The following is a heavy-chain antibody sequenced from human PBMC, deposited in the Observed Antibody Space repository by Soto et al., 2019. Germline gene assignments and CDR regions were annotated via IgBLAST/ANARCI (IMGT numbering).Heavy chain of an antibody. CDR2: ITDNGGST. J-gene: IGHJ6*02. CDR1: GFTFRNNV. D-gene: IGHD3-10*01. V-gene: IGHV3-23*04. Sequence: EVQLVESGGGLVQPGGSLRLSCAASGFTFRNNVMNWVRQAPGRGLEWVSAITDNGGSTYYADSVKGRCTISRDNSKNTLYRQMNSLRAEDTAVYYCAKEVYGAARGGMDVWGQGTTVTVSS. CDR3: AKEVYGAARGGMDV.